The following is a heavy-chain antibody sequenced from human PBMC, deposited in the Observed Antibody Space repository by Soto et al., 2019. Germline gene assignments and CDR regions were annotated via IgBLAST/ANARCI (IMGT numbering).Heavy chain of an antibody. CDR3: ASEKGHDFWSGYSRYYYGMDV. D-gene: IGHD3-3*01. J-gene: IGHJ6*02. CDR2: IIPIFGTA. Sequence: VASVKVSCKASGGPFSSYAISWVRQAPGQGLAWMGGIIPIFGTANYAQKYQGRVTITAYESTSTAYMELSSLRSEDTAVYYCASEKGHDFWSGYSRYYYGMDVLGQGTTVTVSS. V-gene: IGHV1-69*13. CDR1: GGPFSSYA.